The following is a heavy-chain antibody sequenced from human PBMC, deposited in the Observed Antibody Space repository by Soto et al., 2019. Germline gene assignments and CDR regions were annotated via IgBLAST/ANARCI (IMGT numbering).Heavy chain of an antibody. CDR2: IIPILGIA. Sequence: QVKLVQSGAEVKKPGSSVKVSCKASGGTFSSYTISWVRQAPGQGLEWMGRIIPILGIANYAQKFQGRVKITADKSTSTAYMELSSLRSEDTAVYYCATNTVRNQFDYWGQGTLVTVSS. J-gene: IGHJ4*02. CDR3: ATNTVRNQFDY. D-gene: IGHD1-7*01. V-gene: IGHV1-69*02. CDR1: GGTFSSYT.